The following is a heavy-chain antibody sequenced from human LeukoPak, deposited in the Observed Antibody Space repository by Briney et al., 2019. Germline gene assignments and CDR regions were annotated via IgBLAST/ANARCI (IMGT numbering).Heavy chain of an antibody. CDR1: GFTFSSYA. CDR2: ISYDGRNE. D-gene: IGHD2/OR15-2a*01. Sequence: GGSLRLSCAASGFTFSSYAMHWVRQAPGKGLEWVAVISYDGRNENYADSVKGRFTISRDNSKNTLYLQMNSLRAEDTAVYYCAKDAVGIIPDAYDIWGQGTMVTVSS. V-gene: IGHV3-30*04. J-gene: IGHJ3*02. CDR3: AKDAVGIIPDAYDI.